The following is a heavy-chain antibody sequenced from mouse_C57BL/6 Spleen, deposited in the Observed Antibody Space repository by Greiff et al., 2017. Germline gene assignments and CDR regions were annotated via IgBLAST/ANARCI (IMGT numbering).Heavy chain of an antibody. CDR3: ARIRDYDHAY. Sequence: VKVEESGPGLVAPSQSLSITCTVSGFSLTSYAISWVRQPPGKGLEWLGVIWTGGGTNYNSALKSRLSISKDNSKSQVCLKMNSLQTDDTARYYCARIRDYDHAYWGQGTLVTVSA. CDR2: IWTGGGT. D-gene: IGHD2-4*01. J-gene: IGHJ3*01. V-gene: IGHV2-9-1*01. CDR1: GFSLTSYA.